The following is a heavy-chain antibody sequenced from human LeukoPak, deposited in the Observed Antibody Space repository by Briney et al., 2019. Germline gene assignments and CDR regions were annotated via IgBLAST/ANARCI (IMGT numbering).Heavy chain of an antibody. V-gene: IGHV3-30*02. D-gene: IGHD3-10*01. CDR2: IRYDGSKK. J-gene: IGHJ4*02. CDR1: GFTFTSYG. CDR3: AKDYNRAYYYGSGFDY. Sequence: GGSLRLSFAASGFTFTSYGMNWVRQAPGKGLEWVAFIRYDGSKKYSADSVKGRFTISRDNSKNTLYLQMNSLRAEDTAVYYCAKDYNRAYYYGSGFDYWGKGTLVTVSS.